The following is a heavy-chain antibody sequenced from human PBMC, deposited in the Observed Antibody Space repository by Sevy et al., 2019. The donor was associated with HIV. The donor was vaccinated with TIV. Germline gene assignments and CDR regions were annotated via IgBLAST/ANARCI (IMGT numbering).Heavy chain of an antibody. Sequence: HGESLKISCKGSGYRFTNYWIGWVRQMPGKGLEWMGSIYPGDSETTYSPSFQGQVTISADNSITTAYLQWSSLKASDSVMYYCARPRVYGDGAFDIWGQGTMVTVSS. J-gene: IGHJ3*02. CDR3: ARPRVYGDGAFDI. D-gene: IGHD4-17*01. CDR1: GYRFTNYW. V-gene: IGHV5-51*01. CDR2: IYPGDSET.